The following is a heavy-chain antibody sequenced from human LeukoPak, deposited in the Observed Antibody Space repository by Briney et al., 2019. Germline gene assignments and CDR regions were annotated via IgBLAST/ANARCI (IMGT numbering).Heavy chain of an antibody. J-gene: IGHJ4*02. Sequence: SVKVSCKASGGTFSSYAISWVRQAPGQGLEWMGAIIPIFGTANYAQKFQGRVTITADESTSTAYMELSSLRSEDTAVYYCARDLHYYDSSGYGPYYFDYWGQGTLVTVSS. CDR1: GGTFSSYA. D-gene: IGHD3-22*01. CDR3: ARDLHYYDSSGYGPYYFDY. CDR2: IIPIFGTA. V-gene: IGHV1-69*13.